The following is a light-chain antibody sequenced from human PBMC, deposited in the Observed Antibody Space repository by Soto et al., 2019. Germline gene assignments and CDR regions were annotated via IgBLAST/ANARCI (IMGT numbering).Light chain of an antibody. V-gene: IGKV1-39*01. Sequence: DIQMTQSPSSLSASVGDRVTITCRASQSIDSYLNWYQQKPGKAPKLLIYAASSLQSGVPSRFSGSGSWTDFTLTISSLQPEDFATYYCQQSYSNPRTFGQGTKVEIK. J-gene: IGKJ1*01. CDR3: QQSYSNPRT. CDR2: AAS. CDR1: QSIDSY.